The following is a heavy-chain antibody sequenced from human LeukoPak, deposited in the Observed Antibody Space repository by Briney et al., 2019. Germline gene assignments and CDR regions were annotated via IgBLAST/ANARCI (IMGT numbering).Heavy chain of an antibody. CDR2: LYYSGTT. J-gene: IGHJ4*02. D-gene: IGHD1-26*01. V-gene: IGHV4-39*01. CDR3: ARRKSGGGPDY. Sequence: SETLSLTCTVSGGSINSSPYYWGWIRQPPGKGLEWIASLYYSGTTYYNPSLKSRVTISVDTSKNQFSLKLSSVTAADTAVYYCARRKSGGGPDYWGQGTLVTVSS. CDR1: GGSINSSPYY.